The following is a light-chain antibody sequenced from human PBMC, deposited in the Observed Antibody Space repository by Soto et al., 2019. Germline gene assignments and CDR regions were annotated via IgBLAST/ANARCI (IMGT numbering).Light chain of an antibody. CDR2: GAS. CDR3: HQVYTYPRT. Sequence: IQLTQSPSSLSASVGDRVTITCRVSQGVRSYLAWFQQRPGKAPKLLIFGASTLQNGVPARFSGGGFGTEFTLTITSLQPEDFATYYCHQVYTYPRTFGQGTKVEIK. CDR1: QGVRSY. V-gene: IGKV1-9*01. J-gene: IGKJ1*01.